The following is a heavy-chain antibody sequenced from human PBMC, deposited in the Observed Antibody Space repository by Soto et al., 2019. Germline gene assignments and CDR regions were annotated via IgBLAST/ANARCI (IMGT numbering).Heavy chain of an antibody. Sequence: GGSLRLSCAASGFTVSSNYMSWVRQAPGKGLEWVSVIYSGGSTYYADSVKGRFTISRDNSKNTLYLQMNSLRAEDTAVYYCARDRHRQQPPVGYFDYWGQGTLVTVSS. CDR1: GFTVSSNY. CDR3: ARDRHRQQPPVGYFDY. CDR2: IYSGGST. J-gene: IGHJ4*02. D-gene: IGHD6-13*01. V-gene: IGHV3-66*01.